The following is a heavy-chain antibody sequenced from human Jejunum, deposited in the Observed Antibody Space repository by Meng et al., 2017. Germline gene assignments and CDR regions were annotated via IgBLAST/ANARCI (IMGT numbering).Heavy chain of an antibody. J-gene: IGHJ4*02. V-gene: IGHV1-69*01. CDR1: GGTFSNFG. Sequence: QGQMVQSGAEVKKPGASVRVSCKASGGTFSNFGFAWVRQAPGQGLEWMGGIIPIFGTANYAQKFQGRVTITADESTSTAYMEFSSLRSEDTAVYYCARPNSGGNTYYFDYWGQGTLVTVSS. CDR2: IIPIFGTA. D-gene: IGHD4-23*01. CDR3: ARPNSGGNTYYFDY.